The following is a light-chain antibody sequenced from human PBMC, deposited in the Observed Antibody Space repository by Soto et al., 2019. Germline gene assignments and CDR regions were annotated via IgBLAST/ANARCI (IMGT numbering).Light chain of an antibody. CDR3: QQYKNWPPYT. CDR2: AAS. J-gene: IGKJ2*01. Sequence: EIEMTQSPATLSVSPGERATLSCRASQSVSTNLAWYQQKPGQAPRLLIYAASTRATGIPARFSGSGSGTECTLTISSLQSEDFAVYYCQQYKNWPPYTFGQGTKLEIK. V-gene: IGKV3-15*01. CDR1: QSVSTN.